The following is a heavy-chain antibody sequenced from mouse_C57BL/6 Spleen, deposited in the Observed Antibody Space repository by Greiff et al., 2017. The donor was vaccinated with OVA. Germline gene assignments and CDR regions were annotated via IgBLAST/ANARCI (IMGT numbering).Heavy chain of an antibody. CDR1: GYTFTSYW. CDR3: ARSGGNYGDY. J-gene: IGHJ2*01. D-gene: IGHD2-1*01. V-gene: IGHV1-55*01. CDR2: IYPGSGST. Sequence: VQLQQPGAELVKPGASVKMSCKASGYTFTSYWITWVKQRPGQGLEWIGDIYPGSGSTNYNEKFKSKATLTVDKSSSTAYMQLSSLTSEDSAVYYCARSGGNYGDYWGQGTTLTVSS.